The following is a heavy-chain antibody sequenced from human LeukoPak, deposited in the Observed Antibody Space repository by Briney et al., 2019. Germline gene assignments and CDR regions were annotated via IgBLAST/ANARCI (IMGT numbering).Heavy chain of an antibody. V-gene: IGHV4-34*01. CDR3: ARADEFNALDI. CDR1: GGSFSGYY. CDR2: INHSGST. J-gene: IGHJ3*02. Sequence: SETLSLTCAVCGGSFSGYYWSWIRQPPGKGLEWIGEINHSGSTNYNPSLKSRVTISVDTSKNQFSLKLSSVTAADTAVYYCARADEFNALDIWGQGTMVTVSS.